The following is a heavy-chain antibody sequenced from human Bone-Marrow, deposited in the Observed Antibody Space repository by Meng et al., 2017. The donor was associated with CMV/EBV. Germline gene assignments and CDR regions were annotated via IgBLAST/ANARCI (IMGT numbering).Heavy chain of an antibody. D-gene: IGHD3-10*01. J-gene: IGHJ4*02. CDR2: IKQDGSED. CDR1: GFTFSSYW. CDR3: ARAYYYGSGSYVY. V-gene: IGHV3-7*01. Sequence: GESLKISCAASGFTFSSYWMSWVREAPGKGLEWVANIKQDGSEDYYVEAVKGRFTISRDNAKNTLYLQMNSLRAEDTAVYYCARAYYYGSGSYVYWGQGTLVTVSS.